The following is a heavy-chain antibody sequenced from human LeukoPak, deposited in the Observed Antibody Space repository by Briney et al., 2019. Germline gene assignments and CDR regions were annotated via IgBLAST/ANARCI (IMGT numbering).Heavy chain of an antibody. Sequence: GGSLRLSCAASGFTFSSYSMNWVRQAPGKGLEWVSSISSSSSYIYYADSVKGRFTISRDNAKNSLYLQMNSLRAEDTAVYYCARGYPEVTRIDWFDPWGQGTLVTVSS. CDR3: ARGYPEVTRIDWFDP. J-gene: IGHJ5*02. D-gene: IGHD5-18*01. V-gene: IGHV3-21*01. CDR1: GFTFSSYS. CDR2: ISSSSSYI.